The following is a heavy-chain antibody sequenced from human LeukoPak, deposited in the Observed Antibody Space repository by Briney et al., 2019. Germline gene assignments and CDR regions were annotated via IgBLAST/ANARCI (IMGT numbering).Heavy chain of an antibody. CDR2: IYYSGST. J-gene: IGHJ6*04. D-gene: IGHD5-18*01. CDR3: ARDRDTAMAPRYYYGMDV. CDR1: GGSVSSGSYY. Sequence: PSETLSLTCTVSGGSVSSGSYYWSWIRQPPGTGLGWIGYIYYSGSTNYNPSLKSRVTISVDTSKNQFSLKLSSVTAADTAVYYCARDRDTAMAPRYYYGMDVWGKGTTVTVSS. V-gene: IGHV4-61*01.